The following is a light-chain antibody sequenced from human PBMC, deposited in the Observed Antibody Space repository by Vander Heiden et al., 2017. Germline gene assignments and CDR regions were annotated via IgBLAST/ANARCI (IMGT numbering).Light chain of an antibody. CDR2: AAS. Sequence: DIQMTQSPSPLSASVGDRVTLPFRASQGIRNDLGVYQQKPGKAPKRLVYAASSLQSGVPSRFSGSGSGTEFTLTISSLQPEDFATYYCLQHNSYPRATFGGGTKVEIK. V-gene: IGKV1-17*01. J-gene: IGKJ4*01. CDR1: QGIRND. CDR3: LQHNSYPRAT.